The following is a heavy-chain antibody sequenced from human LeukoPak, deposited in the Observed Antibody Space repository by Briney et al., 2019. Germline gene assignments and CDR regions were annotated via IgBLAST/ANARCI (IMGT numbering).Heavy chain of an antibody. Sequence: PGGSLRLSCAASGFTFSSYWMSWVRQAPGKGLEWVANIKQDGSEKYYVDSVKGRFTISRDNAKNSLYLQMNSLRAEDTAVYYCARDPGSGRPLDHFDYWGQGTLVTVSS. CDR3: ARDPGSGRPLDHFDY. CDR1: GFTFSSYW. CDR2: IKQDGSEK. D-gene: IGHD3-3*01. V-gene: IGHV3-7*01. J-gene: IGHJ4*02.